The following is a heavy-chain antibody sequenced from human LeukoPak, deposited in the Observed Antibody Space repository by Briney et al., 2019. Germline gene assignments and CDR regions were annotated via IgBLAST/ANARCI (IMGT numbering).Heavy chain of an antibody. CDR3: ARVGRSGWYVLDY. Sequence: SETLSLTCAVYGGSFSGYYWSWIRQLPGKGLEWIGEINHSGSTNYNPSLKSRVTISVDTSKNQFSLKLSSVTAADTAVYYCARVGRSGWYVLDYWGQGTLVTVSS. V-gene: IGHV4-34*01. CDR1: GGSFSGYY. J-gene: IGHJ4*02. D-gene: IGHD6-19*01. CDR2: INHSGST.